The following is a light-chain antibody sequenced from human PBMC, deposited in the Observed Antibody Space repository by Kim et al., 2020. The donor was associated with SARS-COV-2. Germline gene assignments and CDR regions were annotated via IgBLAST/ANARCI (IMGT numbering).Light chain of an antibody. CDR2: GDN. J-gene: IGLJ1*01. CDR1: SSNIGAGYD. CDR3: QSYDSTLSGFV. Sequence: QSVLTQPPSVSGAPGQRVTISCTGSSSNIGAGYDVHWFQQLPETAPKLIYFGDNNRPSGVPDRFSGSRSGTSASLAITGLQAEDEADYYCQSYDSTLSGFVFGSGTKVTVL. V-gene: IGLV1-40*01.